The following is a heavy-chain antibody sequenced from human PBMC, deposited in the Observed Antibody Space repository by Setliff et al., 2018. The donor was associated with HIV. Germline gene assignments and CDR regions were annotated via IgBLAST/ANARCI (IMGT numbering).Heavy chain of an antibody. D-gene: IGHD6-19*01. V-gene: IGHV3-7*03. Sequence: GGSLRLSCAASGLTFTNYWMSWVRQAPGKGLEWVANIKPDGGEKYYVDSVKGRFTIPRDNAKKSLFLQMNSLRAEDTAMYYCARDRRRRTLAGIGSYFDYWGQGTMVTVSS. CDR2: IKPDGGEK. CDR1: GLTFTNYW. CDR3: ARDRRRRTLAGIGSYFDY. J-gene: IGHJ4*02.